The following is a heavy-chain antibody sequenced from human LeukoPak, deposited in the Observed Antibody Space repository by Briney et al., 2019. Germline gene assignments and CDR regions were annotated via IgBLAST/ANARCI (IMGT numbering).Heavy chain of an antibody. Sequence: GGSLRLSCAASGFAFSSYSMNWVRQAPGKGLEWVSSISSGSSYIYYADSVKGRFTISRDNAKNSLYLQMNSLRAEDTAVYYCARDFCSGGSCYSYEFDYRGQGTLVTVSS. CDR2: ISSGSSYI. CDR1: GFAFSSYS. V-gene: IGHV3-21*01. D-gene: IGHD2-15*01. CDR3: ARDFCSGGSCYSYEFDY. J-gene: IGHJ4*02.